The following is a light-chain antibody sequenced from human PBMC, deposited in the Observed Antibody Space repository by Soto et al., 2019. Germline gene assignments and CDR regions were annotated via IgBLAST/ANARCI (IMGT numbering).Light chain of an antibody. J-gene: IGKJ1*01. CDR1: HDIFTY. CDR3: QHYTLASGP. V-gene: IGKV1-5*01. CDR2: SAS. Sequence: IQLTQSPSTVSASVGDSVTISCRASHDIFTYLAWYRHKPGKAPRLLIFSASSLQTGVPPRFRGSGSGTDFTLTISSLQPDDVGLYYCQHYTLASGPFGQGTRV.